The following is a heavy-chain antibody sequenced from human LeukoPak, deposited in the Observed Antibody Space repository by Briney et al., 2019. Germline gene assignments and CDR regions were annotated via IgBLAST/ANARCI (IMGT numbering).Heavy chain of an antibody. V-gene: IGHV4-38-2*01. J-gene: IGHJ4*02. CDR2: IYHTGSA. CDR3: ARYCTSTTCILRGFDY. D-gene: IGHD2-2*01. Sequence: SETLSLTCSVSGYSFTSGHYWGWIRQPPGKGLEWIANIYHTGSAHYNPSLKSRVTISVDTSKNQFSLKLSSVTAANTAVYYCARYCTSTTCILRGFDYWGQGTLVTVSS. CDR1: GYSFTSGHY.